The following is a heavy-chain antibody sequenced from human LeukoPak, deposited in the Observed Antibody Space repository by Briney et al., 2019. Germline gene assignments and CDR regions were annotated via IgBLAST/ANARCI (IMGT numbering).Heavy chain of an antibody. CDR2: INHSGST. CDR1: GGSISSYY. D-gene: IGHD3-22*01. V-gene: IGHV4-34*01. J-gene: IGHJ4*02. CDR3: ASQIVVATDY. Sequence: SETLSLTCTVSGGSISSYYWSWIRQPPGKGLEWIGEINHSGSTNYNPSLKSRVTISVDTSKNQFSLKLSSVTAADTAVYYCASQIVVATDYWGQGTLVTVSS.